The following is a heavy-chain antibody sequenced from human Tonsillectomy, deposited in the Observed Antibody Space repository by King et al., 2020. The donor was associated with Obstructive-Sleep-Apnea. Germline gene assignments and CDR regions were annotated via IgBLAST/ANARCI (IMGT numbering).Heavy chain of an antibody. J-gene: IGHJ4*02. D-gene: IGHD2-2*01. V-gene: IGHV5-51*01. Sequence: QLVQSGAEVKKPGESLKISCKGSGYSFTSYWIGWVRQMPGKGLEWMGIIYPGDSDTRYSPSFQGQVTISADKSISTAYLQWSSLKASDTAMYYCARFRDPLLDSDCSSTSCYSGSLDYWGQGTLVTVSS. CDR1: GYSFTSYW. CDR3: ARFRDPLLDSDCSSTSCYSGSLDY. CDR2: IYPGDSDT.